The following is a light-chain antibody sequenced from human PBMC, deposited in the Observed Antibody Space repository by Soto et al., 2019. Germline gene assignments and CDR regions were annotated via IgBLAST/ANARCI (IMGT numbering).Light chain of an antibody. CDR2: EAT. CDR3: CSYAGTNTFVL. Sequence: QSVLTQPASVSGSPGQSITISCTGTSSDVGSYNLVSWYQQHPGKAPKLIIYEATKRPSGVSSRFSGSKSGNTASLTISGLQAEDEADYHCCSYAGTNTFVLFGGGTQLTVL. J-gene: IGLJ3*02. V-gene: IGLV2-23*02. CDR1: SSDVGSYNL.